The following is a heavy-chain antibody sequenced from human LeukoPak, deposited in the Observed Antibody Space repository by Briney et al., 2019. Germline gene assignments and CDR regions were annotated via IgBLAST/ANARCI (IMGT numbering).Heavy chain of an antibody. Sequence: GGSLRLSWAASGFTFSDYYMSWIRQAQGKGLEWVSYISSSDSTIYYADSVKGRFTISRDNDKNSLYLQMNSLRAEDTAVYYCARDACSSTSCPHSGGAFDIWGQGTMVTVSS. CDR3: ARDACSSTSCPHSGGAFDI. V-gene: IGHV3-11*04. CDR2: ISSSDSTI. D-gene: IGHD2-2*01. J-gene: IGHJ3*02. CDR1: GFTFSDYY.